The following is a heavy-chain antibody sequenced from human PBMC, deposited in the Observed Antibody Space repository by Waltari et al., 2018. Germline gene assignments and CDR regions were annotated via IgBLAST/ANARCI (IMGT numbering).Heavy chain of an antibody. CDR3: ARGARRTTVTTGWWYFDL. Sequence: EVQLVESGGGLVPPGGSCRLACPASGFTDSMYWTHWVRQAPGKVLEWVSRSNSDGSSTSYADSVKGRLTISKDNAKNTVYLQMNRLRAEDTAIYYCARGARRTTVTTGWWYFDLWGRGTLVTVSS. V-gene: IGHV3-74*01. D-gene: IGHD4-17*01. J-gene: IGHJ2*01. CDR2: SNSDGSST. CDR1: GFTDSMYW.